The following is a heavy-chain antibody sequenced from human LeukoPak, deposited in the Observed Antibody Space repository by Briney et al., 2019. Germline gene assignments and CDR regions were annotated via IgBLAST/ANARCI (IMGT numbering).Heavy chain of an antibody. D-gene: IGHD4-23*01. CDR2: ISYDGSNK. Sequence: GGSLRLSCAASGFIFSGSSMHWVRQAPGKGLEWVAVISYDGSNKYYADSVKGRFTISRDNSKNTLYLQMNSLRAEDTAVYYCAKDREVTPEDWGQGTLVTVSS. CDR3: AKDREVTPED. CDR1: GFIFSGSS. J-gene: IGHJ4*02. V-gene: IGHV3-30*18.